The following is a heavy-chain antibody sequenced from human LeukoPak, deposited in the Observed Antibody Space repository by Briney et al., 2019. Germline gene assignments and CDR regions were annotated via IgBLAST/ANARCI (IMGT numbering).Heavy chain of an antibody. CDR3: AKALSDQLLSPGNAFDI. Sequence: GGSLRLSCAASGFTFSSYAMSWVRQAPGKGLEWVSAISGSGGSTYYADSVKGRFTISRDNSKNTLYLQMNSLRAEDTAVYYCAKALSDQLLSPGNAFDIWGQGTMVTVSS. V-gene: IGHV3-23*01. J-gene: IGHJ3*02. D-gene: IGHD2-2*01. CDR2: ISGSGGST. CDR1: GFTFSSYA.